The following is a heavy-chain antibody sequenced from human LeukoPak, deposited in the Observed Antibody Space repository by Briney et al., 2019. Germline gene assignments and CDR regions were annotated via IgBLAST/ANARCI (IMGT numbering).Heavy chain of an antibody. Sequence: GGSLRLSCSASGFTFSSHAMHWVRQAPGKGLEWVAVMSYDGSNEFYADSVKGRFTSSRDNSKNTLYLQMNSLRAEDTAVYYCAKGGLQQLARIYFDYWGQGTLVTVSS. CDR3: AKGGLQQLARIYFDY. CDR2: MSYDGSNE. D-gene: IGHD6-13*01. CDR1: GFTFSSHA. V-gene: IGHV3-30*04. J-gene: IGHJ4*02.